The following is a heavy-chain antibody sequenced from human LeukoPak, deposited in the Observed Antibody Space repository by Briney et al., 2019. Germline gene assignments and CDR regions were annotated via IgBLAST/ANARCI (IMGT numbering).Heavy chain of an antibody. J-gene: IGHJ6*02. CDR3: AREKVVVVPAATGTSWYYYGMDV. CDR1: GYTFTSYD. D-gene: IGHD2-2*01. Sequence: ASVKVSCKASGYTFTSYDINWVRRATGQGLEWMGWMNPNSGNTGYAQKFQGRVTMTRNTSISTAYMELSSLRSEDTAVYYCAREKVVVVPAATGTSWYYYGMDVWGRGTTVTVSS. CDR2: MNPNSGNT. V-gene: IGHV1-8*01.